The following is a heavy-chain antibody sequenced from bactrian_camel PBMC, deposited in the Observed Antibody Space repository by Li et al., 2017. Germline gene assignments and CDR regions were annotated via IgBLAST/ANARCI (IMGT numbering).Heavy chain of an antibody. D-gene: IGHD1*01. CDR1: GFTFNNYY. J-gene: IGHJ6*01. CDR2: IALGGVLT. V-gene: IGHV3S40*01. CDR3: AADARSYFCLPKADFAH. Sequence: VQLVESGGGLVQPGGFLRLSCAASGFTFNNYYMSWVRQAPGKDREGVAAIALGGVLTYYVDSVKGRFTISQDNAKNTVYLQMNSLKPEDTAMYYCAADARSYFCLPKADFAHWGQGTQVTVS.